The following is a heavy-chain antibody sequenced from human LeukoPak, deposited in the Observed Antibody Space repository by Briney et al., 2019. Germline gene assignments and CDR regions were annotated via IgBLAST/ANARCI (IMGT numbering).Heavy chain of an antibody. V-gene: IGHV1-2*06. J-gene: IGHJ4*02. CDR2: INPNSGGT. CDR3: ARDYGYTYGYDY. CDR1: GYTFTGYY. Sequence: ASXXVSCKASGYTFTGYYMHWVRQAPGQGLEWMGRINPNSGGTNYAQKFQGRGTMTRDKSISTAYMELSRLRSDDTAVYYCARDYGYTYGYDYWGQGTLVTVSS. D-gene: IGHD5-18*01.